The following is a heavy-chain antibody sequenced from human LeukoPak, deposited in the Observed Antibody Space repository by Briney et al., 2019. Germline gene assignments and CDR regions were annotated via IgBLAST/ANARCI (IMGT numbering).Heavy chain of an antibody. CDR2: IKQDGSQR. D-gene: IGHD6-6*01. J-gene: IGHJ4*02. CDR1: GFTFSDYW. CDR3: ARRGGSSSRRSPIDY. Sequence: HTRGSLRLSCTASGFTFSDYWMTWVRQAPGKGPEWVANIKQDGSQRYYVDSVRGRFTISRDNAKNSLFLQMDGLRAEDTAVYYCARRGGSSSRRSPIDYWGQGTLVTVSS. V-gene: IGHV3-7*01.